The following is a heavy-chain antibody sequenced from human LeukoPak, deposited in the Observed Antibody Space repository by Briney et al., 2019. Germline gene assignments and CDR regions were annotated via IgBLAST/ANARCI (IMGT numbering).Heavy chain of an antibody. D-gene: IGHD3-3*01. CDR3: AKSRFLEWFTDY. CDR2: ISSSSTYI. Sequence: GGSLRLSCAASGFTFSSYNMNWVRQAPGRGLEWVSSISSSSTYIYYADSVKGRFTISRDNSKNTLYLQMNSLRAEDTAVYYCAKSRFLEWFTDYWGQGTLVTVSS. V-gene: IGHV3-21*04. CDR1: GFTFSSYN. J-gene: IGHJ4*02.